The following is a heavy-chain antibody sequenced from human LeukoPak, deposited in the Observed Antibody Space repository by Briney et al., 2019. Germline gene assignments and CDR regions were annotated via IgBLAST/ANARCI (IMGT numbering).Heavy chain of an antibody. J-gene: IGHJ4*02. V-gene: IGHV4-38-2*02. D-gene: IGHD3-10*01. CDR1: GYSISSGYY. Sequence: SETLSLTCTVSGYSISSGYYWGWIRQPPGKGLEWIGSIYHSGSTYYNPSLKSRVTISVDTSKNQFSLKLSSVTAADKAVYYCARDMLLWFGELLRAFDYWGQGTLVTVSS. CDR2: IYHSGST. CDR3: ARDMLLWFGELLRAFDY.